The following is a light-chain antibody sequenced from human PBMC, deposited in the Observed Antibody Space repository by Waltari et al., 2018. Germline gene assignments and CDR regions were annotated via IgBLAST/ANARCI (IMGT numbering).Light chain of an antibody. Sequence: DIQMTQSPSSVSASVGDRVTITCLASQGLGTWLAWYQQKPGKAPKVLIYGASTLLTGVPSRFSGSGSGTEFTLTITGLQPEDFATYFCQQGNSFPPTFGQGTRVEV. CDR3: QQGNSFPPT. CDR2: GAS. CDR1: QGLGTW. V-gene: IGKV1-12*01. J-gene: IGKJ1*01.